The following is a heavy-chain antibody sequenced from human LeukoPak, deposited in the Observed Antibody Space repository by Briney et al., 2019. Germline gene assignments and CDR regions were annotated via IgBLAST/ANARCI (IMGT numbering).Heavy chain of an antibody. D-gene: IGHD5-18*01. J-gene: IGHJ4*02. CDR3: ARERGQGYSYGYGDY. Sequence: PGGSLRLSCAVSGFTFSGFWMSWSRQAPGKGLEWVASINSDGSEGYYADVVKGRFTISRDNAKNSLYLQMNSLRAEDTAVYYCARERGQGYSYGYGDYWGQGTLATVSS. V-gene: IGHV3-7*01. CDR2: INSDGSEG. CDR1: GFTFSGFW.